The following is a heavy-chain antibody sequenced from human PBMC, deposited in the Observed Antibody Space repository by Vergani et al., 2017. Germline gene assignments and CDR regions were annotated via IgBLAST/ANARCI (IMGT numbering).Heavy chain of an antibody. D-gene: IGHD2-2*01. J-gene: IGHJ4*02. CDR3: AREDIVVVPAAMWYFDY. CDR2: ISSSSSYI. CDR1: GFTFSSYS. Sequence: EVQLVESGGGLVKPGGSLRLSCAASGFTFSSYSMNWVRQAPGKGLEWVSSISSSSSYIYYADSVKGRFTISRDNAKNSLYLQMNSLSAEDTAVYYCAREDIVVVPAAMWYFDYGGQGTLVTVSS. V-gene: IGHV3-21*01.